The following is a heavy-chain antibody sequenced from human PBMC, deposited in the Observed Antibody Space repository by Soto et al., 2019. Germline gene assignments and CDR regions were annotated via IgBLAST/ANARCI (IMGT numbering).Heavy chain of an antibody. CDR1: GFTFSSYA. Sequence: GGSLRLSCAASGFTFSSYAMHWVRQAPGKGLGWVAVISYDGSNKYYADSGKGRFTISRDNSKNTLYLQMNSLRAEDTALYYFAKAKLTDYDSWSGYSIPYGMDVWGQGTTVTVSS. CDR2: ISYDGSNK. V-gene: IGHV3-30*04. CDR3: AKAKLTDYDSWSGYSIPYGMDV. J-gene: IGHJ6*02. D-gene: IGHD3-3*01.